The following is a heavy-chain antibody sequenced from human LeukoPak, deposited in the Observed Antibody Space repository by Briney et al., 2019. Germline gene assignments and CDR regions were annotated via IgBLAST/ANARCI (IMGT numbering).Heavy chain of an antibody. D-gene: IGHD6-13*01. CDR1: GGTFSSYA. Sequence: SVKVSCKASGGTFSSYAISWVRQAPGQGLEWMGGIIPIFGTANYAQKFQGRVTITADESTSTAYMELSSLRSEDTAVYYCAREGPIAGVANYFDYWGQGTLVTVSS. CDR3: AREGPIAGVANYFDY. CDR2: IIPIFGTA. V-gene: IGHV1-69*01. J-gene: IGHJ4*02.